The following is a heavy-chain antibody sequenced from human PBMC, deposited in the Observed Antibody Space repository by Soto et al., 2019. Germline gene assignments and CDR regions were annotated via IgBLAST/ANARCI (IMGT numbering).Heavy chain of an antibody. Sequence: GGSLRLSCAASGFTVSSNYMSWVRQAPGKGLEWVSVIYSGGSTYYADSVKGRFTISRDNSKNTLYLQMNSLRAEDTAVYYCARGLSSGYVPRYYFAYWGQGTLVTGSS. V-gene: IGHV3-66*01. D-gene: IGHD5-12*01. CDR1: GFTVSSNY. J-gene: IGHJ4*02. CDR2: IYSGGST. CDR3: ARGLSSGYVPRYYFAY.